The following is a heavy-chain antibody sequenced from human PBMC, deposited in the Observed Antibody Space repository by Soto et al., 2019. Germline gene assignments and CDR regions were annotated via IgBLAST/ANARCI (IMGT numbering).Heavy chain of an antibody. D-gene: IGHD1-26*01. V-gene: IGHV3-30*04. CDR3: ARDGEWELVLESFYYYGMDV. CDR2: ISYAGSDK. J-gene: IGHJ6*02. Sequence: QVQLVESGGGVVQRGRSLRLACAASGFTFSSYVFHWVRQAPGKGLEWVAVISYAGSDKYYADSVKGRFTISRDNSKNMLYLQMNTLRPDDTAVYYCARDGEWELVLESFYYYGMDVWGQGTTVTVSS. CDR1: GFTFSSYV.